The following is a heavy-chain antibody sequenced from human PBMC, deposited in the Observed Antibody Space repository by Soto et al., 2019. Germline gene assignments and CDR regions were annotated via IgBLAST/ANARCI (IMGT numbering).Heavy chain of an antibody. Sequence: PSETLSLTSNVSGGSMSSYYCSWIRQPPGKGLEWIGYIYYRGSTHYNPSLKSRVTISVDTSKNQFSLKLSSVTAADTAVYYCAREGGFSDCSSTSCYLGWFDPWGQGPLVTVSS. CDR2: IYYRGST. CDR1: GGSMSSYY. J-gene: IGHJ5*02. CDR3: AREGGFSDCSSTSCYLGWFDP. D-gene: IGHD2-2*01. V-gene: IGHV4-59*01.